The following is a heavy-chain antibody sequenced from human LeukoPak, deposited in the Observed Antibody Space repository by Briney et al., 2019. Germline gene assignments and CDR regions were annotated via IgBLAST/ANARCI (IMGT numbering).Heavy chain of an antibody. CDR2: IIPILGIA. J-gene: IGHJ4*02. CDR3: ARITYYYDSSGYSFDY. Sequence: SVKVSCKASGGTFSSYAISWVRQAPGQGLEWMGRIIPILGIANYAQKFQGRVTITADKSTSTAYMELSSLRSEDTAVYYCARITYYYDSSGYSFDYWGQGTLVTVSS. D-gene: IGHD3-22*01. CDR1: GGTFSSYA. V-gene: IGHV1-69*04.